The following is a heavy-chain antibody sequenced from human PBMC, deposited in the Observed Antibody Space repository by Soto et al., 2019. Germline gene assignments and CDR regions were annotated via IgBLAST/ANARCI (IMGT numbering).Heavy chain of an antibody. CDR3: ARATADYDSSQRFDP. V-gene: IGHV4-4*07. CDR2: IYTSGST. CDR1: GGSISSYY. D-gene: IGHD3-22*01. Sequence: PSETLSLTCTVSGGSISSYYWSWIRQPAGKGLEWIGRIYTSGSTNYNPSLKSRVTMSVDTSKNQFSLKLSSVTAADTAVYYCARATADYDSSQRFDPWGQGTLVTVSS. J-gene: IGHJ5*02.